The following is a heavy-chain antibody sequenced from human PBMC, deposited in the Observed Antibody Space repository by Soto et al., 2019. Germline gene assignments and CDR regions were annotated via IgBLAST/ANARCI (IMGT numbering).Heavy chain of an antibody. Sequence: GSGPTLVNPTQTLTLTCSFSGFSLSTSRVGVGWIRQSPGKALEWLALIYWSGDEHYRPSLKSRLTIIKDTSKNHVVLIMTDMDPVDTATYYCARGLATLPVFAFDIWGQGTMVTVSS. D-gene: IGHD6-6*01. CDR2: IYWSGDE. CDR3: ARGLATLPVFAFDI. J-gene: IGHJ3*02. V-gene: IGHV2-5*01. CDR1: GFSLSTSRVG.